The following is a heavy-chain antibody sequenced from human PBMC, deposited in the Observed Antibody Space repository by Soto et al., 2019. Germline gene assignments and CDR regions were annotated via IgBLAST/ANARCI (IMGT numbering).Heavy chain of an antibody. V-gene: IGHV3-30-3*01. CDR3: ARPFIRAFDI. J-gene: IGHJ3*02. CDR1: GFTFSSYA. CDR2: ISYDGSNK. Sequence: QVQLVESGGGVVQPGRSLRLSCAASGFTFSSYAMHWVRQAPGKGLEWVAVISYDGSNKYYADSVKGRFTISRDNSKNTLYLKMNSLRAEETAVYSCARPFIRAFDIWGQGTIVTVS.